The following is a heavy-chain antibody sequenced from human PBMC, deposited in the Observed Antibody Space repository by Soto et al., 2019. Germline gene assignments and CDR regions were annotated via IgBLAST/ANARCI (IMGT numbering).Heavy chain of an antibody. Sequence: ASVKVSCKASGYTFTSYGISWVRQAPGQGLEWMGWISAYNGNTNYAQKLQGRVTITPDTSRNQLSLQLTSVTPEDTAVYFCARDGSGFHWYFDLWGRGTLVTVSS. V-gene: IGHV1-18*01. CDR1: GYTFTSYG. CDR2: ISAYNGNT. J-gene: IGHJ2*01. D-gene: IGHD6-19*01. CDR3: ARDGSGFHWYFDL.